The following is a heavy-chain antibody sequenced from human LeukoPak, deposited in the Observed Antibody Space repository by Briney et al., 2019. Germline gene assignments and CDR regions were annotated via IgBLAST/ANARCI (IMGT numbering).Heavy chain of an antibody. CDR3: ARRLWSGGSDTFDI. J-gene: IGHJ3*02. CDR2: IYYTGST. V-gene: IGHV4-31*03. Sequence: KPSETLSLTCTVSGGSISSGDYYWSWIRQHPGGGLELIGYIYYTGSTSYNPSLESRVTMSLETSKNQFSLKLSSVTAADTAMYYCARRLWSGGSDTFDIWGQGTRVTVSS. CDR1: GGSISSGDYY. D-gene: IGHD3-10*01.